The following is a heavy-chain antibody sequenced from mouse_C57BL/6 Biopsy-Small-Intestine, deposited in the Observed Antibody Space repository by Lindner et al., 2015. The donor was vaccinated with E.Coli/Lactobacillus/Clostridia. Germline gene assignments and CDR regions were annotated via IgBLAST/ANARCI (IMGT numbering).Heavy chain of an antibody. Sequence: VQLQESGAELVKPGASVKISCKASGYAFSSSWMNWVKQRPGKGLEWIGRIYPGDGDTNYNGKFKGKATLTADKSSSTAYMQLSSLTSEDSAVYFCAKPDSSGPWFAYWGQGTLVTVSA. V-gene: IGHV1-82*01. CDR3: AKPDSSGPWFAY. CDR1: GYAFSSSW. CDR2: IYPGDGDT. J-gene: IGHJ3*01. D-gene: IGHD3-2*02.